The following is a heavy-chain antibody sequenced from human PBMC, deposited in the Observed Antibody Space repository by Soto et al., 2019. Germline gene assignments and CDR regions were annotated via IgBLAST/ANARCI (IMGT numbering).Heavy chain of an antibody. CDR2: IYPGDSDT. CDR3: ARQKSIAASPYDYYGIDV. D-gene: IGHD6-6*01. Sequence: GESLKISCKGSGYSFTSYWIGWVRQMPGKGLEWMGIIYPGDSDTRYSPSFQGQVTISADKSISTAYLQWSSLKASDTAMYYCARQKSIAASPYDYYGIDVWGQGTTVTVYS. J-gene: IGHJ6*02. CDR1: GYSFTSYW. V-gene: IGHV5-51*01.